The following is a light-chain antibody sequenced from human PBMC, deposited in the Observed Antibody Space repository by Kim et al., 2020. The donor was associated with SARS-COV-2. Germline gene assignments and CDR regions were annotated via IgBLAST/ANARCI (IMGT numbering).Light chain of an antibody. Sequence: GQSVTIPGSGSSTNIGSNPVNCYQQLPGTAPKLLIYSNNQRPSGVPDRFSGSKSGTSASLAISGLQSEDEADYYCAAWDDSLNGVVFGGGTQLTVL. J-gene: IGLJ2*01. V-gene: IGLV1-44*01. CDR2: SNN. CDR1: STNIGSNP. CDR3: AAWDDSLNGVV.